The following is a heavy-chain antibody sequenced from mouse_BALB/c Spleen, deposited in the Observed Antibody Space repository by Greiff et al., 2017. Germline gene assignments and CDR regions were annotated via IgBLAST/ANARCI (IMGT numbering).Heavy chain of an antibody. D-gene: IGHD1-2*01. Sequence: QVQLKESGAELMKPGASVKISCKATGYTFSSYWIEWVKQRPGHGLEWIGEILPGSGSTNYNEKFKGKATFTADTSSNTAYMQLSSLTSEDSAVYYCARRGVLRPWYFDVWGAGTTVTVSS. V-gene: IGHV1-9*01. CDR2: ILPGSGST. CDR3: ARRGVLRPWYFDV. J-gene: IGHJ1*01. CDR1: GYTFSSYW.